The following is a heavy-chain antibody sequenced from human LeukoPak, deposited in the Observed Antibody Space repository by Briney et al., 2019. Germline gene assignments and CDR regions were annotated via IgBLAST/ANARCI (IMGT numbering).Heavy chain of an antibody. CDR2: MNPNSGNA. D-gene: IGHD6-19*01. Sequence: ASVKVSCKASGYTFTSYDINWVRQATGQGLEWMGWMNPNSGNAGYAQKFQGRVTITRNTSISTAYMELSSLRSEDTAVYYCVFTPRAVAGTLDYWGQGTLVTVSS. V-gene: IGHV1-8*03. CDR1: GYTFTSYD. CDR3: VFTPRAVAGTLDY. J-gene: IGHJ4*02.